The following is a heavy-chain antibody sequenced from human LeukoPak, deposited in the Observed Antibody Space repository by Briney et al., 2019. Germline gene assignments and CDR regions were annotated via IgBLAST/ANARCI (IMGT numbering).Heavy chain of an antibody. CDR3: AIDGLYSSSWLGDY. V-gene: IGHV3-66*01. Sequence: GGSLRLSCTVSGFTFSKYWMRWVRQAPGKGLEWVSVIYSGGSTYYADSVKGRFTISRDNSKNTLYLQMNSLRAEDTAVYYCAIDGLYSSSWLGDYWGQGTLVTVSS. D-gene: IGHD6-13*01. CDR1: GFTFSKYW. J-gene: IGHJ4*02. CDR2: IYSGGST.